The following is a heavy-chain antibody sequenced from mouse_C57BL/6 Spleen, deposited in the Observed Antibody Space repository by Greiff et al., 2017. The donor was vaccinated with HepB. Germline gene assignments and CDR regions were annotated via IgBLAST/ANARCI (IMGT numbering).Heavy chain of an antibody. D-gene: IGHD1-1*02. Sequence: VQLQQSGAELVKPGASVKMSCKASGYTFTSYWITWVKQRPGQGLEWIGDIYPGSGSTNYNEKFKSKATLTVDTSSSTAYMQLSSLTSEDSAVYYCARKDGSYDAMDYWGQGTSVTVSS. CDR2: IYPGSGST. CDR1: GYTFTSYW. J-gene: IGHJ4*01. V-gene: IGHV1-55*01. CDR3: ARKDGSYDAMDY.